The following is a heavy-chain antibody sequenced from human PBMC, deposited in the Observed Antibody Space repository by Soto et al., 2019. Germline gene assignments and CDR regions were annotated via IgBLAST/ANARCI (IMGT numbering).Heavy chain of an antibody. CDR3: VKDGPLAGDIEDYYYYGMDV. CDR2: ISSNGGST. CDR1: GFTFSSYA. V-gene: IGHV3-64D*06. D-gene: IGHD3-3*02. Sequence: GGSLRLSCSASGFTFSSYAMHWVRQAPGKGLEYVSAISSNGGSTYYADSAKGRFTISRDNSKNTLYLQMSGLRAEDTAVYYCVKDGPLAGDIEDYYYYGMDVWGQGTTVTVSS. J-gene: IGHJ6*02.